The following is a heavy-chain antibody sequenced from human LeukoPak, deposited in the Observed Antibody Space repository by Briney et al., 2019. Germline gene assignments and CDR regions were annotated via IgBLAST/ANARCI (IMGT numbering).Heavy chain of an antibody. J-gene: IGHJ4*02. V-gene: IGHV4-30-4*01. CDR1: GGSIIINNW. Sequence: SETLSLTCAVSGGSIIINNWWSWIHQPPGKGLEWIGYIYYSGSTYYNPSLKSRVTISVDTSKNQFSLKLSSVTAADTAVYYCARVGYGDYVDFDYWGQGTLVTVSS. CDR3: ARVGYGDYVDFDY. D-gene: IGHD4-17*01. CDR2: IYYSGST.